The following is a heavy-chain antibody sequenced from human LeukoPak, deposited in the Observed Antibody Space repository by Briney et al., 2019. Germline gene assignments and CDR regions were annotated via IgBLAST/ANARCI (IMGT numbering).Heavy chain of an antibody. Sequence: PGGSLRLSCAASGFSFSSFAMHWVRQAPGKGLEWVTVISADRNHKNYADFVKGRFTISRDSSNNTLSLQMNSLRAEDTAVYYCAKDRDSYGWVIDYWGQGTLVTVSS. V-gene: IGHV3-30*18. J-gene: IGHJ4*02. D-gene: IGHD5-18*01. CDR3: AKDRDSYGWVIDY. CDR1: GFSFSSFA. CDR2: ISADRNHK.